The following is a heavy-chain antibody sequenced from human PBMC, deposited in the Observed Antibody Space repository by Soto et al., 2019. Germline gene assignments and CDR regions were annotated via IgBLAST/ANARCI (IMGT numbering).Heavy chain of an antibody. CDR2: ISYDGSNK. J-gene: IGHJ4*02. V-gene: IGHV3-30*18. CDR1: GFTFSSYG. Sequence: QVQLVESGGGVVQPGRSLRLSCAASGFTFSSYGMHWVRQAPGKGLEWVAVISYDGSNKYYADSVKGRFTISRDNSKNTLYLQRNSLRAEDTAVYYCAKDLGLFGVLMVYALDYWGQGTLVTVSS. D-gene: IGHD2-8*01. CDR3: AKDLGLFGVLMVYALDY.